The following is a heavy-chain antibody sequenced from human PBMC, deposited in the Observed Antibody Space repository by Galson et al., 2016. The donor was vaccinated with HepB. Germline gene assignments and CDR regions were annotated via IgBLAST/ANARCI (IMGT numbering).Heavy chain of an antibody. Sequence: TLSLTCTVSSASISGYYLSWIRQPPGKGLEWIGYICYSGRTNYNPSLKSRVTISVDTSKNQFSLKLSSVTAADTAVYYCARDDSGGWYGFHYGMDVWGQGTTVTVSS. J-gene: IGHJ6*02. CDR2: ICYSGRT. V-gene: IGHV4-59*01. CDR3: ARDDSGGWYGFHYGMDV. D-gene: IGHD6-19*01. CDR1: SASISGYY.